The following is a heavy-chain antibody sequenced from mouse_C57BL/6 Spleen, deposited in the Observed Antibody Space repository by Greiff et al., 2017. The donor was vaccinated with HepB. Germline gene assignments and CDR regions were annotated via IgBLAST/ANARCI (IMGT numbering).Heavy chain of an antibody. V-gene: IGHV1-81*01. CDR1: GYTFTSYG. CDR2: IYPRSGNT. J-gene: IGHJ3*01. Sequence: VQLQQSGAELARPGASVKLSCKASGYTFTSYGISWVKQRTGQGLEWIGEIYPRSGNTYYNEKFKGKATLTADKSSSTAYMELSSLTSEDSAVYFCARSDYDEFAYWGQGTLVTVSA. D-gene: IGHD2-4*01. CDR3: ARSDYDEFAY.